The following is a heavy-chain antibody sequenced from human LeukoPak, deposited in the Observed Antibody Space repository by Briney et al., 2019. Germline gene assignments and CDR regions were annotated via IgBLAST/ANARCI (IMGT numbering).Heavy chain of an antibody. V-gene: IGHV3-30*02. J-gene: IGHJ4*02. Sequence: GGSLRLSCAASGFTFSSYGMHWVRQAPGKGLEWVAFIRNDGSNKYYVDSVKGRFTIYRDNSKNTLYLQMNSLRAEDTAVYYCARDSADDDSSGYYSDYWGQGTLVTVSS. CDR3: ARDSADDDSSGYYSDY. CDR1: GFTFSSYG. D-gene: IGHD3-22*01. CDR2: IRNDGSNK.